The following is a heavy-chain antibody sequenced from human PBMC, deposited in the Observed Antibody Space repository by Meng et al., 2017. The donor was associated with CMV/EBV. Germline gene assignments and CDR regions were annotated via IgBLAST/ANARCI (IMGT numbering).Heavy chain of an antibody. J-gene: IGHJ6*02. Sequence: QTPSLTRAISGDSVSSNSATWSWIRQSPSRGLEWLGRTYYRSKWYIDYAVSVKSRIDINPDTTKNQFSLQLNAVTPEDTAVYYCARVRCSTTSCYYEYYYGMDVWGQGTTVTVSS. V-gene: IGHV6-1*01. CDR1: GDSVSSNSAT. CDR3: ARVRCSTTSCYYEYYYGMDV. D-gene: IGHD2-2*01. CDR2: TYYRSKWYI.